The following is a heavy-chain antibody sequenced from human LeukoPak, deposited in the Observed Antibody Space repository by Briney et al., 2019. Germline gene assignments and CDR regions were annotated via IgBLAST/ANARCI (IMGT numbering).Heavy chain of an antibody. Sequence: GGSLRLSCAVSGFTVSSNYMSWVRQPPGKGLEWVSYISSSGSTIYYADSVKGRFIISRDNAKNSLYLQVNSLRAEDTAVYYCARDGRLRTFDIWGQGTMVTVSS. CDR3: ARDGRLRTFDI. V-gene: IGHV3-11*01. J-gene: IGHJ3*02. CDR1: GFTVSSNY. CDR2: ISSSGSTI.